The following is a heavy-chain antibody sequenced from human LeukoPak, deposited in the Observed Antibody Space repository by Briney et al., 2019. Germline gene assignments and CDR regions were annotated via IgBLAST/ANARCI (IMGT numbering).Heavy chain of an antibody. J-gene: IGHJ4*02. Sequence: GGSLRLSCEASGFTFSDFYMSWIRQAPGQGLEWLSYISTTGYTIYYADSVKGRFTISRDNAKNSLYLQMNSLRAEDTALYYCARGYCSGGSCYSDFDYWGQGTLVTVSS. D-gene: IGHD2-15*01. CDR1: GFTFSDFY. CDR3: ARGYCSGGSCYSDFDY. CDR2: ISTTGYTI. V-gene: IGHV3-11*01.